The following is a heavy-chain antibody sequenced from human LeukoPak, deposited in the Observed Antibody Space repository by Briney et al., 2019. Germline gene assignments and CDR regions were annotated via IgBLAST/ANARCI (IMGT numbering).Heavy chain of an antibody. J-gene: IGHJ4*02. Sequence: GGSLRLSCAASGFTFSSYGMHWVRQAPGKGLEWVAFIRYDGSNKYYADSVKGRFTIPRDNPKNTLYLQMNSLRAEDTAVYYCAKDLRVCSSTSCRDYWGQGTLVTVSS. V-gene: IGHV3-30*02. CDR3: AKDLRVCSSTSCRDY. D-gene: IGHD2-2*01. CDR2: IRYDGSNK. CDR1: GFTFSSYG.